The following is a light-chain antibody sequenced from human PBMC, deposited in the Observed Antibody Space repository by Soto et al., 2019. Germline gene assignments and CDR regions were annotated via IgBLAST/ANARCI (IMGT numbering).Light chain of an antibody. Sequence: QSVLTQPPSVSAAPGQTVTISCSGSSSNIGNNYVSWYQQLPGTAPKLLIYENNKRPSGIPDRFSGSKSGTSATLGITGLQTGDEADYYCGTWYSSLSARVFGTGTKLTVL. CDR2: ENN. CDR1: SSNIGNNY. V-gene: IGLV1-51*02. CDR3: GTWYSSLSARV. J-gene: IGLJ1*01.